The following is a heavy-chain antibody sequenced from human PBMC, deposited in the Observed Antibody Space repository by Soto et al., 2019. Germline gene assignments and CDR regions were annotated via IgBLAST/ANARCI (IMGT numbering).Heavy chain of an antibody. CDR2: ITSSGSTI. Sequence: GGSLILSCAASGFSFSSYEMNWVRQAPGKGLEWVSYITSSGSTIYYADSVKGRFTISRDNAKNSLYLQMNSLRAEDTAVYYCARGRRTYDPSGQGTLVTVSS. CDR3: ARGRRTYDP. V-gene: IGHV3-48*03. CDR1: GFSFSSYE. J-gene: IGHJ5*02.